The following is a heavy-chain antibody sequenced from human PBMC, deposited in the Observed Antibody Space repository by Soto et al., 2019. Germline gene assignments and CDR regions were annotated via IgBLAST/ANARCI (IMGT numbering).Heavy chain of an antibody. Sequence: QVQLQESGPGLVKPSETLSLTCTVSGGSISSYYWSWIRQPPGKGLEWIGYIYYSGSTNYNPSLKSRVTISVDTSKNQFSLKLSSVTAADTAVYYCARAVPTMVRGVAYFDYWGQGTLVTVSS. J-gene: IGHJ4*02. CDR1: GGSISSYY. CDR2: IYYSGST. V-gene: IGHV4-59*01. D-gene: IGHD3-10*01. CDR3: ARAVPTMVRGVAYFDY.